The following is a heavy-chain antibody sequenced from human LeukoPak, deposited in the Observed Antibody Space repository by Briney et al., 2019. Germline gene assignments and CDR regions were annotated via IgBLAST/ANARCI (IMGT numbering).Heavy chain of an antibody. CDR2: LDNSGST. V-gene: IGHV4-39*02. CDR1: GGSISSRNNY. D-gene: IGHD1-26*01. Sequence: KPSETLSLTCTVSGGSISSRNNYWGWLRQPPGRGLEWIGSLDNSGSTYYHSSLKSRVTISVNTSKNHFSLRLTSVTAADTAVYYCATAVGATTFDYWGQGTLVTVSS. CDR3: ATAVGATTFDY. J-gene: IGHJ4*02.